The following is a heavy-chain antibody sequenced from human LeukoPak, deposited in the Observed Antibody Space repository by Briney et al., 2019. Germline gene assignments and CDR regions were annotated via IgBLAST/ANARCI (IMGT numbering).Heavy chain of an antibody. CDR3: ARGGSGYYLY. CDR1: GFTFSSYA. CDR2: INHSGST. Sequence: GSLRLSCAASGFTFSSYAMSWVRQPPGKGLEWIGEINHSGSTNYNPSLKSRVTISVDTSKNQFSLKLSSVTAADTAVYYCARGGSGYYLYWGQGTLVTVSS. D-gene: IGHD3-22*01. V-gene: IGHV4-34*01. J-gene: IGHJ4*02.